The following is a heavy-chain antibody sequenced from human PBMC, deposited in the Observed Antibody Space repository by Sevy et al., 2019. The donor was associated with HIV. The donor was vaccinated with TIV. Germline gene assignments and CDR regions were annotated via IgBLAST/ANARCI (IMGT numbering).Heavy chain of an antibody. CDR2: IIPSSGDT. J-gene: IGHJ4*02. CDR3: TRSVYGSGTYLNDY. CDR1: GYMFTGYY. D-gene: IGHD3-10*01. Sequence: ASVKVSCKASGYMFTGYYIQWVRQAPGRGLEWMGWIIPSSGDTNYGQRFLGRVTMTRDTSINIAYMELNSLTSDDTAVYYCTRSVYGSGTYLNDYWGQGTLVTVSS. V-gene: IGHV1-2*02.